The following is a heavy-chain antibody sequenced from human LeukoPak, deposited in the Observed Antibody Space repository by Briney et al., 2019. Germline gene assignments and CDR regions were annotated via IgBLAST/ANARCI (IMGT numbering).Heavy chain of an antibody. J-gene: IGHJ4*02. V-gene: IGHV3-66*02. D-gene: IGHD1-1*01. CDR3: ARTNWNDADY. CDR2: IYSGGST. Sequence: GGSLRLSCAASGFTVSSNYMSWVRQAPGKGLEWFSVIYSGGSTYYADSVKGRFTISRDNSKNTLYLQMNSLRAEDTAVYYCARTNWNDADYWGQGTLVTVSS. CDR1: GFTVSSNY.